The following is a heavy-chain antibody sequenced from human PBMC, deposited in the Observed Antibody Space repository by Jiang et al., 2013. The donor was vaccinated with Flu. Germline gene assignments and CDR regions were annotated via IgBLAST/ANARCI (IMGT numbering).Heavy chain of an antibody. CDR2: FDPEDGET. J-gene: IGHJ4*02. CDR1: GYTLTELS. V-gene: IGHV1-24*01. Sequence: SGAEVKKPGASVKVSCKVSGYTLTELSMHWVRQAPGKGLEWMGGFDPEDGETIYAQKFQGRVTMTEDTSTDTAYMELSSLRSEDTAVYYCATLPRPKWGPYYYDNPDYWGQGTLVTVSS. D-gene: IGHD3-22*01. CDR3: ATLPRPKWGPYYYDNPDY.